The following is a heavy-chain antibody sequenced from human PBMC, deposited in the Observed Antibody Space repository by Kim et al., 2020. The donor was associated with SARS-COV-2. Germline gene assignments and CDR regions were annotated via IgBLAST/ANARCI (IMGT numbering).Heavy chain of an antibody. D-gene: IGHD6-19*01. CDR1: GGSISSYY. Sequence: SETLSLTCTVSGGSISSYYWSWIRQPPGKGLEWIGYIYYSGSTNYNPSLKSRVTISVDTSKNQFSLKLSSVTAADTAVYYCARHGSVSGWYAVDYWGQGTLVTVSS. CDR3: ARHGSVSGWYAVDY. V-gene: IGHV4-59*08. J-gene: IGHJ4*02. CDR2: IYYSGST.